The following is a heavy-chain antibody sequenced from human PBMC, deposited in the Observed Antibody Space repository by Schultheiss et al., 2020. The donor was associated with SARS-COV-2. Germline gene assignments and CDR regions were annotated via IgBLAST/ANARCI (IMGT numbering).Heavy chain of an antibody. CDR2: ISGSGGST. CDR1: GFTFSSYS. CDR3: AREKGVLWFGEYYFDY. J-gene: IGHJ4*02. Sequence: GGSLRLSCAASGFTFSSYSMNWVRQAPGKGLEWVSAISGSGGSTYYADSVKGRFTISRDNSKNTLYLQMNSLRAEDTAVYYCAREKGVLWFGEYYFDYWGQGTLVTVSS. D-gene: IGHD3-10*01. V-gene: IGHV3-23*01.